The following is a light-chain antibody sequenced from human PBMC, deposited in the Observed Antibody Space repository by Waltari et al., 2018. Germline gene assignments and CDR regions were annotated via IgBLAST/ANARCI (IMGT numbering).Light chain of an antibody. Sequence: SVLTQPPSASGTPGPRVTISCSGSSSNIGSNPVNWYQQLPGTAPKLLIYSNNQRPSGVPDRFSGSKSGTSASLAISGLQSEDEADYYCAAWDDSLNGRVFGGGTKLTVL. CDR3: AAWDDSLNGRV. CDR1: SSNIGSNP. J-gene: IGLJ3*02. CDR2: SNN. V-gene: IGLV1-44*01.